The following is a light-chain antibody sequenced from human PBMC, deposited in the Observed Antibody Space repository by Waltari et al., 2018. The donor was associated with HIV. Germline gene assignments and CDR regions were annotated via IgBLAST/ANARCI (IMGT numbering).Light chain of an antibody. J-gene: IGKJ1*01. Sequence: EIVLPQSPGTLSLSPGERATLSCRASQTIRSNYIAWYQHKFGQAPRLLIYGASSRATGIPDRFSGNGSGTNFTLTISRLEPGDFGVYYCQQYVRSPRTFGRGTKVEI. CDR2: GAS. CDR3: QQYVRSPRT. CDR1: QTIRSNY. V-gene: IGKV3-20*01.